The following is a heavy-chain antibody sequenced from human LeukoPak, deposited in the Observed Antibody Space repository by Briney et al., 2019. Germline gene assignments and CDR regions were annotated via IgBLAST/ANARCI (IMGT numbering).Heavy chain of an antibody. V-gene: IGHV4-34*01. CDR2: INHSGST. Sequence: SETLSLTCAVYGGSFSGYYWSWIRQPPGKGLEWIGEINHSGSTNYNPSLKSRVTISEDTSKNQFSLKLSSVTAADTAVYYCARMIVVARGAFDIWGQGTMVTVSS. D-gene: IGHD3-22*01. CDR1: GGSFSGYY. J-gene: IGHJ3*02. CDR3: ARMIVVARGAFDI.